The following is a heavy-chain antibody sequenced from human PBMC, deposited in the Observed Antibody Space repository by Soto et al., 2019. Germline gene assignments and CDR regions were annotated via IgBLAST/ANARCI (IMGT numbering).Heavy chain of an antibody. Sequence: QLQLQESGSGLVKPSQTLSLTCAVSGGSISSGGYSWSWIRQPPGKGLEWIGYIYHSGSTYYNPSLKSRVTISVDRSKTQFSLKLSSVTAADTAVYYCARDHTYYGSGSYPIHYAMAVWGQGTTVTVSS. V-gene: IGHV4-30-2*01. CDR2: IYHSGST. J-gene: IGHJ6*02. CDR3: ARDHTYYGSGSYPIHYAMAV. D-gene: IGHD3-10*01. CDR1: GGSISSGGYS.